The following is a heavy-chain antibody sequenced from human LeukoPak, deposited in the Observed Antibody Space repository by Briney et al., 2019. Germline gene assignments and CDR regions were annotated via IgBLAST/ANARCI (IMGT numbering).Heavy chain of an antibody. CDR3: ARETHGEYYGSTLDY. V-gene: IGHV3-11*06. CDR2: INSGRSYI. Sequence: GVPLRLSCVASGFTFSNYYMSWVQQAPGRGVEWISYINSGRSYIKRADSAKGRFTISRDTAKSSLSLHMNSLRAEDTAVYYCARETHGEYYGSTLDYWGPGTLVTVPS. J-gene: IGHJ4*02. D-gene: IGHD3-10*01. CDR1: GFTFSNYY.